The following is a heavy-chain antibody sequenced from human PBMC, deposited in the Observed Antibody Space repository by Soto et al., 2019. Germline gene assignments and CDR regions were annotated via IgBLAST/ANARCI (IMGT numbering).Heavy chain of an antibody. CDR3: AGTRGYCSGGSCPTVVDY. CDR1: GGTIRSYD. CDR2: IYYSGST. Sequence: SETLSLTCTVSGGTIRSYDWSWIRQPPGKGLEWIGYIYYSGSTNYNPSLKSRVTISVDTSKNQFSLRLSSVTAADTAVYYCAGTRGYCSGGSCPTVVDYWGQGTLVTVSS. V-gene: IGHV4-59*01. J-gene: IGHJ4*02. D-gene: IGHD2-15*01.